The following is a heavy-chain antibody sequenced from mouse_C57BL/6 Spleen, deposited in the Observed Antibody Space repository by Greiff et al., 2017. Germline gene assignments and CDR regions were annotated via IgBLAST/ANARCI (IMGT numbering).Heavy chain of an antibody. D-gene: IGHD2-2*01. CDR3: ARVYYGYDKGGYFDY. Sequence: QVQLQQSGAELVRPGTSVKVSCKASGYAFTNYLIEWVKQRPGQGLEWIGVINPGSGGTNYNEKFKGKATLTADKSSSTAYMQLSSLTSEDSAVYFCARVYYGYDKGGYFDYWGQGTTLTVSS. CDR1: GYAFTNYL. V-gene: IGHV1-54*01. CDR2: INPGSGGT. J-gene: IGHJ2*01.